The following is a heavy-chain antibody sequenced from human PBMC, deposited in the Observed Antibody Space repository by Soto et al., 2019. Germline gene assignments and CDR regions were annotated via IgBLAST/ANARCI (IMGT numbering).Heavy chain of an antibody. V-gene: IGHV3-21*01. J-gene: IGHJ4*02. D-gene: IGHD1-26*01. CDR3: VRPCIVGGSTVGV. CDR2: ISRRDSIK. Sequence: PGKGLEWVSTISRRDSIKHYADSVKGRFTISRDNADNSLYLQMDSLRAEDTAVYYCVRPCIVGGSTVGVWVQGALVTV.